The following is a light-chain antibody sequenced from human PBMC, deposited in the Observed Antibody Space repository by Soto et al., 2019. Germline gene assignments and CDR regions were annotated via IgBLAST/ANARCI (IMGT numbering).Light chain of an antibody. V-gene: IGKV1-5*01. CDR1: QSISSW. Sequence: DIQMTQSPSTLSASVGDRVTITCRASQSISSWLAWYQQKPGKAPKLLIYDASSLESGVPSRFSGSGSGTEFTITISSLQPDDFATYYCQQYNSYPWTSGQGTKVQIK. CDR3: QQYNSYPWT. J-gene: IGKJ1*01. CDR2: DAS.